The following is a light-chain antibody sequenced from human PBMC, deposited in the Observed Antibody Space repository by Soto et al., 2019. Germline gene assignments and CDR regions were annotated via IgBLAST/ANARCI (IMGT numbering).Light chain of an antibody. V-gene: IGKV3-15*01. CDR3: QQFSSYPLT. CDR2: GAS. CDR1: QSVSSN. J-gene: IGKJ4*01. Sequence: EIVMTQSPATLSVSPGERATVSCRASQSVSSNLARYQQKPGRAPRLLIYGASTRATGIPARFSGSGSGTEFTLTISRLEPEDFAVYYCQQFSSYPLTFGGGTKVDIK.